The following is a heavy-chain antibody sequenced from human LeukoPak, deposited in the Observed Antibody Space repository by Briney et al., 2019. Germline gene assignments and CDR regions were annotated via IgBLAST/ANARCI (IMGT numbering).Heavy chain of an antibody. CDR3: ARHGDSYGCKYYFDY. D-gene: IGHD5-18*01. CDR2: IYYSGST. Sequence: PSETLSLTCTVSGGSISSSSYYWGWIRQPPGKGLEWIGSIYYSGSTYYNPSLKSRVTISVDTSKNQFSLKLSSVTAADTAVCYCARHGDSYGCKYYFDYWGQGALVTVSS. J-gene: IGHJ4*02. CDR1: GGSISSSSYY. V-gene: IGHV4-39*01.